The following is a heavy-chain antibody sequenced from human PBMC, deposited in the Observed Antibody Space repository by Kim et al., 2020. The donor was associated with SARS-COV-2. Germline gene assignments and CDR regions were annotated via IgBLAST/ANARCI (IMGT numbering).Heavy chain of an antibody. CDR1: GYPFSKYG. CDR3: AKTSRTGLATGYF. J-gene: IGHJ1*01. V-gene: IGHV5-51*01. Sequence: GESLKISCQGSGYPFSKYGIAWVRQTPDKGLEWVGIIYPDDSDTKYSPSFQGRVIISADTSSSTAFLQWRSLQASDTAMYYCAKTSRTGLATGYF. CDR2: IYPDDSDT.